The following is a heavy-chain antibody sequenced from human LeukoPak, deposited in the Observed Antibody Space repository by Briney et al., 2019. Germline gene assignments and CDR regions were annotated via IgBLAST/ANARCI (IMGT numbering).Heavy chain of an antibody. Sequence: SAKVSCKASGGTFSRFTISWVRQAPGQGFEWMGGITPIFGTANFAQKFQGRVTITADESTSTAYMELSSLRSEDTAVYYCARDAAMIADNTNWFDPWGQGTLVTVSS. CDR3: ARDAAMIADNTNWFDP. V-gene: IGHV1-69*01. J-gene: IGHJ5*02. CDR1: GGTFSRFT. D-gene: IGHD3-22*01. CDR2: ITPIFGTA.